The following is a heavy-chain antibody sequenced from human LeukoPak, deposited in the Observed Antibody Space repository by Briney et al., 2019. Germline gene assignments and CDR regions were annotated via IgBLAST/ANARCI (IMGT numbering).Heavy chain of an antibody. CDR3: TRGSSGWSRRLWNY. D-gene: IGHD6-19*01. Sequence: PSETLSLTCAVSGDSISSNHWWSWVRQPPGKGLEWIGEVSHSGSTSYNPSLKSRVTLSVDKSKNQFSLTLTSLTAADTAVYYCTRGSSGWSRRLWNYWGQGTLVTVSS. CDR2: VSHSGST. CDR1: GDSISSNHW. J-gene: IGHJ4*02. V-gene: IGHV4-4*02.